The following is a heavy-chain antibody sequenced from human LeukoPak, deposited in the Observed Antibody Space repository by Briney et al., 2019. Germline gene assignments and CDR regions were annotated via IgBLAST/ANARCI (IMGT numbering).Heavy chain of an antibody. V-gene: IGHV1-46*01. CDR3: ARTAARRFDY. D-gene: IGHD6-6*01. CDR1: GDTFPSYF. Sequence: ASLKVSCKASGDTFPSYFMHWVRQAPGQGLEWMGIINPTGGSTTYAQKFQGRVTMTRDTSTSTVYMELSSLRSDDTAVYYCARTAARRFDYWGQGTLVTVSS. CDR2: INPTGGST. J-gene: IGHJ4*02.